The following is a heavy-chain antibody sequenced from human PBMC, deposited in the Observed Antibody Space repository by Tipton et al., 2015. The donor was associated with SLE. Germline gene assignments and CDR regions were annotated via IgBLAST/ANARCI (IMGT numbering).Heavy chain of an antibody. J-gene: IGHJ5*02. CDR3: ARGAEVLFDP. CDR1: GITFSSFA. CDR2: ITSNGGST. V-gene: IGHV3-64*02. Sequence: SLRLSCAASGITFSSFAMHWVRQAPGKGLEYVAGITSNGGSTFYADSVKGRFTISRDNSKNTLYLQMGSLRAEDMAVYYCARGAEVLFDPWVQGTLFTVSS.